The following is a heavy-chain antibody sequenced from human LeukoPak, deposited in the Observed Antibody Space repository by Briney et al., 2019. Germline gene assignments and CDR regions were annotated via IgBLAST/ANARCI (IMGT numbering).Heavy chain of an antibody. D-gene: IGHD4-23*01. Sequence: SGPTLVNPTQTLTLTCTFSGFSLSTSGVGVGWIRQPPGKALEWLALIYRNDDKRYTPSLKSRLTITKDTSKNQVVLTMTNMDPVDTATYFCARRKVGGNSVEFDYWGQGIMVTVSS. CDR1: GFSLSTSGVG. CDR2: IYRNDDK. V-gene: IGHV2-5*01. J-gene: IGHJ4*02. CDR3: ARRKVGGNSVEFDY.